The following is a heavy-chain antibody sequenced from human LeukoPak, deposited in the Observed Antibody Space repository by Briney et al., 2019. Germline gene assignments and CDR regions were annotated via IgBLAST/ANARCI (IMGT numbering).Heavy chain of an antibody. Sequence: TGGSLRLSCAASGFTFSNYDMHWVRQAPGKGLEWVAVIWYDGRNKYYADSVKGRSTISRDNSKSTLYLQMNSLRAEDTAVYYCARVKGYYDSSGLNAFDIWGRGTMVTVSS. CDR3: ARVKGYYDSSGLNAFDI. D-gene: IGHD3-22*01. CDR1: GFTFSNYD. J-gene: IGHJ3*02. V-gene: IGHV3-33*01. CDR2: IWYDGRNK.